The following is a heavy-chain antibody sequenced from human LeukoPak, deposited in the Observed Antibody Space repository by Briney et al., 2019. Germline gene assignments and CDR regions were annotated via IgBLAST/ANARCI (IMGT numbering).Heavy chain of an antibody. CDR1: GYTFTNFY. V-gene: IGHV1-2*06. CDR2: INPDTGGT. CDR3: VTSFDYSDFY. Sequence: ASVKVSCKASGYTFTNFYIHWVRQAPGQGLEWMGRINPDTGGTNFAQKFQDRVTVTRDTSISTAFLELSSLTSGDAAVYYCVTSFDYSDFYWGQGTLVIVSS. J-gene: IGHJ4*02. D-gene: IGHD4-11*01.